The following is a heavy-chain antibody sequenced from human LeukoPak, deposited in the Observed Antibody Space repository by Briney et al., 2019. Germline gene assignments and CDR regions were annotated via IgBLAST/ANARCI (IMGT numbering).Heavy chain of an antibody. CDR2: IYYSGST. D-gene: IGHD3-16*01. J-gene: IGHJ6*03. V-gene: IGHV4-39*07. Sequence: SETLSLTCTVSGGSISSSSYYWGWIRQPPGKGLEWIGSIYYSGSTYYNPSLKSRVTISVDTPKNQFSLKLSSVTAADTAVYYCARTTYDYVWGSYDYYYYMDVWGKGTTVTVSS. CDR3: ARTTYDYVWGSYDYYYYMDV. CDR1: GGSISSSSYY.